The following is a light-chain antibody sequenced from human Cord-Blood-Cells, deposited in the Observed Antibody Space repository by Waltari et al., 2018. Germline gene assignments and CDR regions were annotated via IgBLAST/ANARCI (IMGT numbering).Light chain of an antibody. V-gene: IGLV2-14*01. J-gene: IGLJ2*01. CDR3: SSYTSSSVV. CDR1: SSDVGGYNY. CDR2: DVS. Sequence: QSALTQPASVSGSPGQSITISCTGTSSDVGGYNYVSWYQQHPGKAPKLMIYDVSNRAAAASHRCSGSRSGDTASMTIFGPEAEDEADYYCSSYTSSSVVFGGGNKLTVL.